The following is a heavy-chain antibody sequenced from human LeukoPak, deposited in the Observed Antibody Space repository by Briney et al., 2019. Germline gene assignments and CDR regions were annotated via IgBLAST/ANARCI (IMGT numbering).Heavy chain of an antibody. CDR2: IYSGGST. CDR3: ARGNSGGKRWLLGGIGPGLDY. V-gene: IGHV3-66*01. J-gene: IGHJ4*02. CDR1: GFTFSSYS. D-gene: IGHD5-24*01. Sequence: QTGGSLRLSCAASGFTFSSYSMNWVRQAPGKGLEWVSVIYSGGSTYYADSVKGRFTISRDNSKNTLYLQMNSLRAEDTAVYYCARGNSGGKRWLLGGIGPGLDYWGQGTLVTVSS.